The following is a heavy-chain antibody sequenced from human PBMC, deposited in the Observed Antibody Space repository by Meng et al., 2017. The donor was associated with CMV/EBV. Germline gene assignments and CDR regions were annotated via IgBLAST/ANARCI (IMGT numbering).Heavy chain of an antibody. Sequence: GESLKISCAASGFTVSSHYMSWVRQAPGKGLEWVSVIYSGGSTYYADSVKGRFTISRDNSKNTLYLQMNSLRADDTAVYYCARDHSSGWSNWFDPWGQGTLVTVSS. CDR1: GFTVSSHY. CDR2: IYSGGST. D-gene: IGHD6-19*01. CDR3: ARDHSSGWSNWFDP. V-gene: IGHV3-66*02. J-gene: IGHJ5*02.